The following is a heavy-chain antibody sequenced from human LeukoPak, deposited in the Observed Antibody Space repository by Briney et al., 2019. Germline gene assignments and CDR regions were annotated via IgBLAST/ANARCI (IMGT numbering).Heavy chain of an antibody. CDR1: GFNFNTYA. CDR3: AKDLVSHYYDGGGYHFGHDI. D-gene: IGHD3-22*01. CDR2: ISYDGTNK. Sequence: GGSLRLSCAASGFNFNTYAIHWVRQAPGKGLEWVAVISYDGTNKYYADSVKGRFTISRDNSKNTLYLQMNSLRAEDTAVYYCAKDLVSHYYDGGGYHFGHDIWGQGTMVTVSS. V-gene: IGHV3-30*18. J-gene: IGHJ3*02.